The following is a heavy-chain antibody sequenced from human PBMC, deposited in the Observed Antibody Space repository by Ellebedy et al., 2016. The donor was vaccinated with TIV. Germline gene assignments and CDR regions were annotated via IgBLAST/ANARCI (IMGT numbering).Heavy chain of an antibody. J-gene: IGHJ3*02. Sequence: GESLKISCAASGFTLSSYSMNWVRQAPGRGLEGVSYISSSSNTIYYADSVKGRFTISRDNAKNSLYLQMNSLRAEDTAVYFCARVDKYDSGYYSRVFDIWGQGTMVTVSS. V-gene: IGHV3-48*01. CDR3: ARVDKYDSGYYSRVFDI. CDR1: GFTLSSYS. CDR2: ISSSSNTI. D-gene: IGHD3-22*01.